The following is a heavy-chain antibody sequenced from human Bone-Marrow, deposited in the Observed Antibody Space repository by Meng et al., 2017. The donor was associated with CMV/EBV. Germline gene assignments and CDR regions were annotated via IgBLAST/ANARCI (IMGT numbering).Heavy chain of an antibody. CDR2: IKSKTDGGTT. CDR1: GFTFSNAW. D-gene: IGHD4-23*01. Sequence: GESLKISCAASGFTFSNAWMSWVRQAPGKGLEWVGRIKSKTDGGTTDYAAPVKGRFTISRDDSKNTLYLQMNSLKTEDTAVYYCTTEGGSMVVTHWGQGTLVTVSS. V-gene: IGHV3-15*01. J-gene: IGHJ4*02. CDR3: TTEGGSMVVTH.